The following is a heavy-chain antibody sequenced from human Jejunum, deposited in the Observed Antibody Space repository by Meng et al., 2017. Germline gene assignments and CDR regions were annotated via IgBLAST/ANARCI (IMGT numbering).Heavy chain of an antibody. CDR3: ARASYSYDSWFDP. V-gene: IGHV4-39*01. D-gene: IGHD5-18*01. J-gene: IGHJ5*02. Sequence: QLQLQESGPGLVKPSETLSLSCTVSGGSISSRSYYWVWIRQSPGKGLEWIGQIYYNGKSYYNPSLKSRVTMSVDTSRSQLSLNLNTVTAADTAVYYCARASYSYDSWFDPWGQGTLVTVSS. CDR1: GGSISSRSYY. CDR2: IYYNGKS.